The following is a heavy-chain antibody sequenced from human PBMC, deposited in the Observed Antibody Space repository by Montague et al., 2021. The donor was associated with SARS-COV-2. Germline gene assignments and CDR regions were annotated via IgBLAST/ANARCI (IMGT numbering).Heavy chain of an antibody. CDR3: ARQGVCWAAAPVTVDP. J-gene: IGHJ5*02. D-gene: IGHD6-13*01. V-gene: IGHV4-39*01. Sequence: SETLSLTCTVSGGSISSSSYYWGWIRQPPGKGLEWIGSIYYSGSTHYXPSLKSRVTTSVDTPKNQFSLKLSSVTAADTAVYYCARQGVCWAAAPVTVDPWGQGTLVTVSS. CDR2: IYYSGST. CDR1: GGSISSSSYY.